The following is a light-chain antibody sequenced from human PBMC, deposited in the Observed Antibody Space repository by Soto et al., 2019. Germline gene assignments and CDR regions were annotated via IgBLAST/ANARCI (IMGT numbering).Light chain of an antibody. CDR1: QGIRND. CDR3: LQDYNYPWT. J-gene: IGKJ1*01. CDR2: AAS. Sequence: AIQMTQSPSSLSSSIGYRVTITCRASQGIRNDLGWYQQKPGKAPKLLIHAASSLQNRVHSRFSGSGSGTDFTLTISSLQPEDFATYYCLQDYNYPWTFGQGTKVEIK. V-gene: IGKV1-6*01.